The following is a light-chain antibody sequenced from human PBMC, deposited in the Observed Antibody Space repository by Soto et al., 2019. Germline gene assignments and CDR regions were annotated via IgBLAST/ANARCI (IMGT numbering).Light chain of an antibody. J-gene: IGLJ3*02. V-gene: IGLV2-11*01. CDR3: SAYAGSGTVV. CDR1: SSDVGGYNY. CDR2: EAT. Sequence: QSVLTQPRSVSGSRGQSVTISCTGTSSDVGGYNYVSWYQQHPGKAPKLMIYEATKRPSGVSNRFSGSKSGNTASLTISGLQAEDEADYYCSAYAGSGTVVFGGGTKLTVL.